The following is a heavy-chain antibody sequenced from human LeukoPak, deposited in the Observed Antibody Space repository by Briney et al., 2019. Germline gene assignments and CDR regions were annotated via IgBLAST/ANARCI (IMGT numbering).Heavy chain of an antibody. CDR1: VYTFTCYY. Sequence: GASVNVSFKSSVYTFTCYYMHWVRQAPGRGLEWLAWINPNSGGTNYAQKFQGRVTMTRDTSISTAYMNLSRLRSDDTAVYYCARAYYGDCYYYGMDVWGQGTTVTVSS. V-gene: IGHV1-2*02. CDR3: ARAYYGDCYYYGMDV. D-gene: IGHD4-17*01. CDR2: INPNSGGT. J-gene: IGHJ6*02.